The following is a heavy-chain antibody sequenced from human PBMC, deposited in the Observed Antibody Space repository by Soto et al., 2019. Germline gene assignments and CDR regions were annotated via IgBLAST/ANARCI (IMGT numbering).Heavy chain of an antibody. V-gene: IGHV1-3*01. CDR2: INAGNGNT. Sequence: ASVEVSCKASGYTFTSYAMHWVRQAPGQRLEWMGWINAGNGNTKYSQKFQGRVTITRDTSASTAYMELSSLRSEDTAVYYCATLGIWSGHQSDYWGQGTLVTVSS. CDR1: GYTFTSYA. J-gene: IGHJ4*02. CDR3: ATLGIWSGHQSDY. D-gene: IGHD3-3*01.